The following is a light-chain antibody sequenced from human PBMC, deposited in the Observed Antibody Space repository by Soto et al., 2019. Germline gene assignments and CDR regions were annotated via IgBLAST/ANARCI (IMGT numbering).Light chain of an antibody. CDR3: QQRSNWPLT. Sequence: EVVLTQSPATLSLSPGERATLSCRASQSVGSYLAWYQQKPGQSPRLLIYDASKRATGIPARVSCSGSGTDFTLPLSSLEPEDFAIYYCQQRSNWPLTFGGGTKVEIK. J-gene: IGKJ4*01. V-gene: IGKV3-11*01. CDR2: DAS. CDR1: QSVGSY.